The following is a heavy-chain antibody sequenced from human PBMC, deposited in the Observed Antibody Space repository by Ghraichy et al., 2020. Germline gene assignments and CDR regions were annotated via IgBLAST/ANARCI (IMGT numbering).Heavy chain of an antibody. D-gene: IGHD3-3*01. V-gene: IGHV3-30-3*01. CDR2: ISDEGSNK. CDR1: GFTFNIYP. Sequence: GESLNISCAASGFTFNIYPMHWVRQAPGKGLEWVAFISDEGSNKDYADSVSGRFTISRDNSKNTLYLQMNSLRADDTSVYYCARVSRRIGFYSPDHWDQAPLATVS. CDR3: ARVSRRIGFYSPDH. J-gene: IGHJ1*01.